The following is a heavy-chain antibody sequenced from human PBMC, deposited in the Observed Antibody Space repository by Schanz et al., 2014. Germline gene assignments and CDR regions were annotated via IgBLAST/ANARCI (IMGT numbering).Heavy chain of an antibody. Sequence: QVQLVQSGSELKKPGASVKVSCKASGYPFTDCPMNWVRQAPGQGLEWMGRIIPITGITNYAQKFQGRVTFTADKSTSTAFLEVNSLRSEDTAVYYCARTGYDPSLTHWGQGTLVTVSS. CDR3: ARTGYDPSLTH. CDR2: IIPITGIT. V-gene: IGHV1-69*02. J-gene: IGHJ4*02. D-gene: IGHD5-12*01. CDR1: GYPFTDCP.